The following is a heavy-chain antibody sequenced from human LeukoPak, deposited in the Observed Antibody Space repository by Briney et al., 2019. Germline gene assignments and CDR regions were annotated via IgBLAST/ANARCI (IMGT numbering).Heavy chain of an antibody. J-gene: IGHJ4*02. CDR3: AIRGVVIRGLLVIGYHQEAYHYDF. V-gene: IGHV3-23*01. CDR2: ISERGGTT. Sequence: GGSLRLSCVVSGISLSNYAVTWVRQAPGKGLEWVSYISERGGTTTYADSVKGRFTISRDTSLNTLYLQMNNLRAEDTAVYFCAIRGVVIRGLLVIGYHQEAYHYDFWGQGVLVTVSS. D-gene: IGHD3-10*01. CDR1: GISLSNYA.